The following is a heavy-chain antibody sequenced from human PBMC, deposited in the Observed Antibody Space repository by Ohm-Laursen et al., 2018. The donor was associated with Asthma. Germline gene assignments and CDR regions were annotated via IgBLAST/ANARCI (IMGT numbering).Heavy chain of an antibody. V-gene: IGHV3-13*01. CDR1: GFTFSSYD. D-gene: IGHD3-22*01. J-gene: IGHJ5*02. CDR2: IGRAGDT. CDR3: ARPIVVITIFDNWFDP. Sequence: SLRLSCTASGFTFSSYDMHWVRQATGKGLEWVSAIGRAGDTYYSGSVKGRFTISRDNSKNTLYLQMNSLRAEDTAVYYCARPIVVITIFDNWFDPWGQGTLVTVSS.